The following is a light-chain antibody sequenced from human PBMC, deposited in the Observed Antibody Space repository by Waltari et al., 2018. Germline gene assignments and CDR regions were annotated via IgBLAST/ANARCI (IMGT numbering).Light chain of an antibody. CDR2: GKN. CDR1: SLRSYY. V-gene: IGLV3-19*01. J-gene: IGLJ2*01. CDR3: NFRDSSRNLLV. Sequence: SSELTQDPAVSVALGQTVRITCQGDSLRSYYESWYQQKPGQDPVLVIYGKNNRHSGIPDRFSGYNSVSTAFLTITGAQAESEADYHCNFRDSSRNLLVFGGGTKLTVL.